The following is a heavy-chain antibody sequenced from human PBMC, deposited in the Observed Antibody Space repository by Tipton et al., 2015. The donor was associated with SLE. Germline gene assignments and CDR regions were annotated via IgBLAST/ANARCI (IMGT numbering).Heavy chain of an antibody. CDR1: GFTFSDYY. V-gene: IGHV3-11*06. CDR3: ARAPLGGSSAGDY. Sequence: SLRLSCAASGFTFSDYYMSRIRQAPGKGLEWVSYISSSSSYTNYADSVKGRFTISRDNAKNSLYLQMNSLRAEDTAVYYCARAPLGGSSAGDYWGQGTLVTVSS. J-gene: IGHJ4*02. D-gene: IGHD1-26*01. CDR2: ISSSSSYT.